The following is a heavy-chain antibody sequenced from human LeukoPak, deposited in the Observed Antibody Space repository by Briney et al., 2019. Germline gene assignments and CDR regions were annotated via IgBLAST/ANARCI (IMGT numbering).Heavy chain of an antibody. V-gene: IGHV3-9*01. J-gene: IGHJ4*02. CDR2: ISWNSGTI. Sequence: GGSLRLSCAASGFTFDDYAMHWVRHAPGKGLEWVSGISWNSGTIGYADSVKGRFTISRDNAKNSLYLQMNSLRAEDTAVYYCAKDGLYFDYWGQGTLVTVSS. CDR1: GFTFDDYA. CDR3: AKDGLYFDY.